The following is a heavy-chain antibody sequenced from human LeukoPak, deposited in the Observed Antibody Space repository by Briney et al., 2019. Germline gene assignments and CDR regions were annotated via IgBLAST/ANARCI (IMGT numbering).Heavy chain of an antibody. CDR2: ISGSSKYI. CDR1: GFTFSSYS. J-gene: IGHJ4*02. CDR3: ARGDYDILTGHPYYFDY. D-gene: IGHD3-9*01. V-gene: IGHV3-21*01. Sequence: GGSRRLSCAASGFTFSSYSTNWVRQAPGKGLEWVSSISGSSKYIFYADSVKGRFTISGDNVKNSLYLQMNSLRAEDTAVYYCARGDYDILTGHPYYFDYWGQGTLVTVSS.